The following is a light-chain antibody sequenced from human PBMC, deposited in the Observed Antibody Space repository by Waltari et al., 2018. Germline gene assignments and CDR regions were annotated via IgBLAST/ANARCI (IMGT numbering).Light chain of an antibody. CDR3: QTGGHGTWV. Sequence: QLVLTQSPSASASLGASVKLTCTLSSGHSSNIIAWHQQQPEKGPRYLMKVNSDGSYSQGGAILERFSGSRSEAARYLTISHLQSEDEADYYCQTGGHGTWVFGGGTKLTVL. V-gene: IGLV4-69*01. CDR2: VNSDGSY. CDR1: SGHSSNI. J-gene: IGLJ3*02.